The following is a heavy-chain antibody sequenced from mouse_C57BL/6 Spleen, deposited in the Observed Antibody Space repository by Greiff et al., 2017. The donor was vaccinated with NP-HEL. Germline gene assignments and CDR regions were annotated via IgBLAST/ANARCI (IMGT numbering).Heavy chain of an antibody. CDR3: ARYYGSSYYYFDY. CDR2: IDPSDSET. D-gene: IGHD1-1*01. Sequence: QVQLKQPGAELVRPGSSVKLSCKASGYTFTSYWMHWVKQRPIQGLEWIGNIDPSDSETHYNQQFKDKATLTIDKASSTAYMQLSSLTSEDSAVYYCARYYGSSYYYFDYWGQGTTLTGSS. J-gene: IGHJ2*01. CDR1: GYTFTSYW. V-gene: IGHV1-52*01.